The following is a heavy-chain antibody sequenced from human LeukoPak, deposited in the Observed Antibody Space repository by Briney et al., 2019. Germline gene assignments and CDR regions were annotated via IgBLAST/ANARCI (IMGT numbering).Heavy chain of an antibody. V-gene: IGHV1-8*03. J-gene: IGHJ4*02. Sequence: ASVTVSCKASGYTFTNYHINWLRQATGPGLDWMGWMNPNNGDSGYAQKFQGRVTITRDTSISTSYMELRSLRSDDTAVYFCARTTSFTASGYDYWGQGTLVTVSS. D-gene: IGHD6-25*01. CDR1: GYTFTNYH. CDR3: ARTTSFTASGYDY. CDR2: MNPNNGDS.